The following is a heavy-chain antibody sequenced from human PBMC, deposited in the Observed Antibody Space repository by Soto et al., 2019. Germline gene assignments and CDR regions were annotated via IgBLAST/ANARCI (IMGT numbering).Heavy chain of an antibody. Sequence: QLQLQESGSGLVKPSQTLSLTCAVSGGSISSGGYSWSWIRQPPGKGLEWIGYIYHSGSTNYNPSVKSRVTISVDRSKNQFSLKLSSVTAADTAVYYCARAGGLGAVAVDYWGQGTLVTVSS. D-gene: IGHD6-19*01. J-gene: IGHJ4*02. V-gene: IGHV4-30-2*01. CDR2: IYHSGST. CDR1: GGSISSGGYS. CDR3: ARAGGLGAVAVDY.